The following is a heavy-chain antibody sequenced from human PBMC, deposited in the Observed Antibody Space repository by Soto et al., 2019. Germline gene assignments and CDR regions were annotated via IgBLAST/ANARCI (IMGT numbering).Heavy chain of an antibody. CDR2: ISYDGSNK. CDR3: AKDRAGYGMDV. V-gene: IGHV3-30*18. Sequence: GGSLRLSCAASGFTFSSYGMHWVRQAPGKGLEWVAVISYDGSNKYYADSVKGRFTISRDNSKNTLYLQMNSLRAEDTAVYYCAKDRAGYGMDVWGQGTTVTVSS. CDR1: GFTFSSYG. J-gene: IGHJ6*02.